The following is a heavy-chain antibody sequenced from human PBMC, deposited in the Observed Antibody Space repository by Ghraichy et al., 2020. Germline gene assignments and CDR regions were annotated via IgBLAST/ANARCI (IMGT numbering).Heavy chain of an antibody. CDR1: GGSFSGYY. J-gene: IGHJ3*02. D-gene: IGHD6-13*01. CDR3: ARGKFSYSSSWVPRRGAFDI. V-gene: IGHV4-34*01. Sequence: SQTLSLTCAVYGGSFSGYYWSWIRQPPGKGLEWIGEINHSGSTNYNPSLKSRVTISVDTSKNQFSLKLSSVTAADTAVYYCARGKFSYSSSWVPRRGAFDIWGQGTMVSVSS. CDR2: INHSGST.